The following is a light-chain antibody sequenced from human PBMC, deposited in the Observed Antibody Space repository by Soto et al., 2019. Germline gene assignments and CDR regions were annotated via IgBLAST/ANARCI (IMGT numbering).Light chain of an antibody. V-gene: IGKV4-1*01. Sequence: DIVMTQSPDSLAVSLGERATINCKSSQSLLYTSHNKNYLAWYQQKPGQPPKLLIYWASTRESGVPDRFSGSGSGTDFTLTISSLQAEDVAVYYCQQYYTTPPMYTFGQGTKLEIK. CDR2: WAS. J-gene: IGKJ2*01. CDR3: QQYYTTPPMYT. CDR1: QSLLYTSHNKNY.